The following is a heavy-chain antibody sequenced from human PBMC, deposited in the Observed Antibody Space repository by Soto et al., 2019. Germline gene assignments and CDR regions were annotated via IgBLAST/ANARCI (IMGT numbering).Heavy chain of an antibody. J-gene: IGHJ4*02. CDR2: TYYRSNWRH. CDR3: ARGVAGSGFDL. D-gene: IGHD6-19*01. V-gene: IGHV6-1*01. CDR1: GDSVSSNTAA. Sequence: LSLTCAISGDSVSSNTAAWNWIRSSPSRGLEWLGRTYYRSNWRHDYAVSVKSRITVNPDTSKNHFSLQLNSVTPDDTAVYYCARGVAGSGFDLWGQGTLVTVSS.